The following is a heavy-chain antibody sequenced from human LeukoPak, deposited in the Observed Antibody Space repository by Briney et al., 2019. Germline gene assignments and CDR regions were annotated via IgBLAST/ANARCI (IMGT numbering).Heavy chain of an antibody. CDR3: AREKDSSGYCFDP. CDR2: IYYSGST. Sequence: SETLSLTCTVSGGSISSYYWSWIRQPPGKGLEWIGYIYYSGSTNYNPSLKSRVTISVDTSKNQFSLKLSSVTSADTAVYYCAREKDSSGYCFDPWGQGTLVTVSS. CDR1: GGSISSYY. V-gene: IGHV4-59*01. J-gene: IGHJ5*02. D-gene: IGHD3-22*01.